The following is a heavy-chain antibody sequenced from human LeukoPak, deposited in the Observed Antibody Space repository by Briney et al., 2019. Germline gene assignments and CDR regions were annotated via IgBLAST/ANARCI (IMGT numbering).Heavy chain of an antibody. Sequence: ASVKVSCKASGYTFTTYDINWVRQATGQGLEWMGWMNPNSGNTGYAQKFQGRVTMTTDTSTSTAYMELRSLKSDDTAVYYCASLKNYYDSSGYLVTDAFDIWGQGTMVTVSS. CDR1: GYTFTTYD. J-gene: IGHJ3*02. CDR2: MNPNSGNT. D-gene: IGHD3-22*01. CDR3: ASLKNYYDSSGYLVTDAFDI. V-gene: IGHV1-8*01.